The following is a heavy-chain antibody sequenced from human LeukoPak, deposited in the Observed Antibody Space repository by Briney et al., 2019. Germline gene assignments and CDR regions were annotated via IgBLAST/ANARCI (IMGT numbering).Heavy chain of an antibody. J-gene: IGHJ4*02. V-gene: IGHV3-21*01. CDR2: ISSSSSYI. D-gene: IGHD5-24*01. CDR1: GFTFSSYS. CDR3: ARVGRWLQLDY. Sequence: GGSLRLSCAASGFTFSSYSMNWVRQAPGKGLEWVSSISSSSSYIYYADSVKGRFTISRVNAKNSLYLQMNSLRAEDTAVYYCARVGRWLQLDYWGQGTLVTVSS.